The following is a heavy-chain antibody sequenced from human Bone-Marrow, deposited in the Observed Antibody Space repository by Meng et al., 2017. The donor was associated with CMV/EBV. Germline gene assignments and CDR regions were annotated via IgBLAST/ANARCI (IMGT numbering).Heavy chain of an antibody. Sequence: GGSLRLSCVGFGITFKNYWLKWVRQAPGQGLEWVANIKQDGNEIYYVDSVKGRFTVSRDNAKNSVFLQMSSLRAEDTAVYYCARESPSVSYYYGMDVWGQGTTVTVSS. J-gene: IGHJ6*02. CDR3: ARESPSVSYYYGMDV. CDR1: GITFKNYW. CDR2: IKQDGNEI. D-gene: IGHD5/OR15-5a*01. V-gene: IGHV3-7*01.